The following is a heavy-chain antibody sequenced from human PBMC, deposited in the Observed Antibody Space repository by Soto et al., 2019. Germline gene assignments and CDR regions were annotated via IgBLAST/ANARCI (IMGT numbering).Heavy chain of an antibody. Sequence: DVQLLESGGGLVQPGGSLRLSCAASGFTFRSYAMSWVRQAPGKGLEWVSGISGSGISTTYADSVKGSFTVSRDNSKNTLYLQMNSLRAEDTAVYNCAKEPVGPDWYFDLWGRGTLVTVSS. CDR1: GFTFRSYA. J-gene: IGHJ2*01. CDR3: AKEPVGPDWYFDL. CDR2: ISGSGIST. V-gene: IGHV3-23*01.